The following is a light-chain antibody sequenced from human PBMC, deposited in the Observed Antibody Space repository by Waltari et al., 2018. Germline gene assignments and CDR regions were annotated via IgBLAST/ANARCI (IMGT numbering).Light chain of an antibody. CDR1: AASIGVHF. CDR3: AAWDDGLYNVM. V-gene: IGLV1-47*01. J-gene: IGLJ3*02. Sequence: SMLTQPPSASGPPGQRVTISCTRSAASIGVHFLHWYQQLPGTAPNTVIYEDYQRPSGVPDRFSGSNYGTSDSVSISGPRFKDEDEYYCAAWDDGLYNVMFGGGTKLTVL. CDR2: EDY.